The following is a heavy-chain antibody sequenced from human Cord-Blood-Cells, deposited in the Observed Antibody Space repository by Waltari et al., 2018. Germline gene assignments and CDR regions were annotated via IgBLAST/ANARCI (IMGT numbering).Heavy chain of an antibody. CDR3: ARGQLVPGWYFDL. CDR1: GGSFSGYY. CDR2: INHSGST. J-gene: IGHJ2*01. V-gene: IGHV4-34*01. D-gene: IGHD6-6*01. Sequence: QVQLQQWGAGLLKPSETLSLTCAVSGGSFSGYYWRGISQPPGKGLEWIGEINHSGSTNYNPSLKSRVTISVDTSKNQFSLKLSSVTAADTAVYYCARGQLVPGWYFDLWGRGTLVTVSS.